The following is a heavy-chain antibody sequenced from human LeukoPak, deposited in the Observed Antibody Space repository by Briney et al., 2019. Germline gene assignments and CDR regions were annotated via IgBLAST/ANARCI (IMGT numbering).Heavy chain of an antibody. CDR1: GFTFSCYW. D-gene: IGHD3-3*01. CDR3: AIDGTFLELDY. V-gene: IGHV3-7*01. J-gene: IGHJ4*02. CDR2: IKQDGSEK. Sequence: GGSLRLSCAASGFTFSCYWMSWVRQAPGKGLEWVANIKQDGSEKYYVASLKGRFTISRDDAKNSLYLQMNSLRAEDTAVYYCAIDGTFLELDYWGQGTLVTVSS.